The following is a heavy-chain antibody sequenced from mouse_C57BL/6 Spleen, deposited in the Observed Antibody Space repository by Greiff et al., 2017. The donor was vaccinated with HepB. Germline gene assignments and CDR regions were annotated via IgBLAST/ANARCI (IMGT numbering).Heavy chain of an antibody. V-gene: IGHV1-20*01. CDR2: INPYNGDT. Sequence: VQLQQSGPELVKPGDSVKISCKASGYSFTGYFMNWVMQSHGKSLEWIGRINPYNGDTFYNQKFKGKATLTVDKSSSTAHMELRSLTSEDSAVYYCARSFYYYGSSYGDYFDYWGQGTTLTVSS. J-gene: IGHJ2*01. CDR1: GYSFTGYF. CDR3: ARSFYYYGSSYGDYFDY. D-gene: IGHD1-1*01.